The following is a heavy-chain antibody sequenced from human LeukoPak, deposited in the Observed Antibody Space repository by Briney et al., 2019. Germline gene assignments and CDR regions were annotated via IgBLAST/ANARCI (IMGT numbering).Heavy chain of an antibody. CDR1: GYTFTGYY. CDR2: INPNSGGT. V-gene: IGHV1-2*02. J-gene: IGHJ6*03. CDR3: ARGESITMVRARPNYYYYYYMDV. Sequence: GSSVKVSCKASGYTFTGYYMHWVRQAPGQGLEWMGWINPNSGGTNYAQKFQGRVTMTRDTSISTAYMELSSLRSEDTAVYYCARGESITMVRARPNYYYYYYMDVWGKGTTVTISS. D-gene: IGHD3-10*01.